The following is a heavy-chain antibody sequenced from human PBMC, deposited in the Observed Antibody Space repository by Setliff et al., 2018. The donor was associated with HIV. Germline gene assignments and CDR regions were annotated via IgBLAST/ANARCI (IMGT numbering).Heavy chain of an antibody. V-gene: IGHV4-39*01. D-gene: IGHD3-10*01. Sequence: KPSETLSLTCSVSGVSINRTDHYWGWIRQSPGKRLEWIGSVSQSGSTYYNPSLKSRITISVDRSKNQFSLRLSSVTAADTAVYYCARQGGYNSPLMVWGQGKLVTVSS. J-gene: IGHJ4*02. CDR2: VSQSGST. CDR1: GVSINRTDHY. CDR3: ARQGGYNSPLMV.